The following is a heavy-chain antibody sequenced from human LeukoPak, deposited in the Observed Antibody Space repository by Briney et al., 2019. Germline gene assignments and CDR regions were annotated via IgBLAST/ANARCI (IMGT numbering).Heavy chain of an antibody. D-gene: IGHD6-13*01. V-gene: IGHV4-59*01. J-gene: IGHJ4*02. CDR1: GGSISSYY. CDR3: ARAKYSSSWYGWFDY. Sequence: NTSETLSLXCTVSGGSISSYYWSWIRQPPGKGLEWIGYIYYSGSTNYNPSLKSRVTISVDTSKNQFSLKLSSVTAADTAVYYCARAKYSSSWYGWFDYWGQGTLVTVSS. CDR2: IYYSGST.